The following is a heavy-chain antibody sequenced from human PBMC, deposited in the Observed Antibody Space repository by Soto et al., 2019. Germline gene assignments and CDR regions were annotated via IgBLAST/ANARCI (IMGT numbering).Heavy chain of an antibody. V-gene: IGHV3-23*01. CDR2: ISGSGGST. CDR3: AKDGVSIAVAGYFDY. D-gene: IGHD6-19*01. Sequence: VGSLRLSCAASGFTFSSYAMSWVRQAPGKGLEWVSAISGSGGSTYYADSVKGRFTISRDNSKNTLYLQVNSLRAEDTAVYYCAKDGVSIAVAGYFDYWGQGTLVTVSS. CDR1: GFTFSSYA. J-gene: IGHJ4*02.